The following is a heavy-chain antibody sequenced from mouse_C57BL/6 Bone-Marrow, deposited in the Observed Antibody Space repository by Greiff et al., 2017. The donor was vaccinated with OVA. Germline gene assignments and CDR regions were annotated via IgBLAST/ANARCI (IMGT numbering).Heavy chain of an antibody. V-gene: IGHV1-64*01. Sequence: QVQLKQPGAELVKPGASVKLSCKASGYTFTSYWMHWVKQRPGQGLEWIGMIHPNSGSTNYNEKFKSKATLTVDKSSSTAYMQLSSLTSEDSAVYYCARRLITTMDYWGQGTSVTVSS. CDR3: ARRLITTMDY. D-gene: IGHD1-1*01. CDR1: GYTFTSYW. J-gene: IGHJ4*01. CDR2: IHPNSGST.